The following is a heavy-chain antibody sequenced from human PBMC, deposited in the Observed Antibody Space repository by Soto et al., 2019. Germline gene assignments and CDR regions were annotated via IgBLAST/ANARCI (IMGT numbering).Heavy chain of an antibody. V-gene: IGHV4-31*03. D-gene: IGHD6-6*01. Sequence: TLSLTCTVSGGSISSGGYYWSWIRQHPGKGLEWIGYIYYSGSTYYNPSLKSRVTISVDTSKNQFSLKLSSVTAADTAVYYCARDRPPGYYYGMDVWGQGTTVTVSS. CDR2: IYYSGST. CDR1: GGSISSGGYY. J-gene: IGHJ6*02. CDR3: ARDRPPGYYYGMDV.